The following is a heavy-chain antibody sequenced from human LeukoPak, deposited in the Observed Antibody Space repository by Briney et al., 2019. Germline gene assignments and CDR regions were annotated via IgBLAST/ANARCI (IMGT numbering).Heavy chain of an antibody. CDR3: ARDYCSSTSCLFDY. Sequence: ASVKVSCKASGYTFTGYHMHWVRQAPGQGLEWMGRINPNSGDTNYAQKFQGRVTMTRDTSITTAYMELSRLRSDDTAMYYCARDYCSSTSCLFDYWGQGTLVTVPS. V-gene: IGHV1-2*06. CDR1: GYTFTGYH. D-gene: IGHD2-2*01. J-gene: IGHJ4*02. CDR2: INPNSGDT.